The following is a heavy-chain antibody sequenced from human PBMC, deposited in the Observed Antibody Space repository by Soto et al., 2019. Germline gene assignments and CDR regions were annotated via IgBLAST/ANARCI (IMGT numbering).Heavy chain of an antibody. CDR2: INHSGST. D-gene: IGHD3-10*01. CDR1: GGSFSGYY. Sequence: PSETLSLTCAVYGGSFSGYYWSWIRQPPGKGLEWIGEINHSGSTNYNPSLKSRVTISVDTSKNQFSLKLSSVTAADTAVYYCARDYYGSGSPPLGYWGQGTLVTVSS. J-gene: IGHJ4*02. CDR3: ARDYYGSGSPPLGY. V-gene: IGHV4-34*01.